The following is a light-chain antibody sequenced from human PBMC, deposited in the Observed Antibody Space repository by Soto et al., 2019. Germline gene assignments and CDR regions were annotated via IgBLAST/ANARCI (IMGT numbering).Light chain of an antibody. CDR3: QQYVKIPST. J-gene: IGKJ1*01. CDR1: QDISYY. CDR2: DAS. Sequence: IQMTHSPSSLSASFGDRVTITCQASQDISYYLNWYQQKPGKAPKLVIYDASNLETGVPTRFSGSRTGTHFTFTITSLQPADIATYYCQQYVKIPSTFGQGTKVDI. V-gene: IGKV1-33*01.